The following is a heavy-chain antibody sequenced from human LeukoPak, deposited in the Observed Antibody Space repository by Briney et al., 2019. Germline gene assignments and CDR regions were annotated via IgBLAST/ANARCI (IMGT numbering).Heavy chain of an antibody. Sequence: PGTSLRLSCAASGFTLSSYTMHWVRQAPGKGLEWVAVISYDGNEKYYADSVKGRFTISRDNSKSTMYLQMNSLRAEDTAVYYCARKGGTMVNYRPFDYWGQGTLVTVSS. CDR3: ARKGGTMVNYRPFDY. J-gene: IGHJ4*02. CDR2: ISYDGNEK. CDR1: GFTLSSYT. V-gene: IGHV3-30*04. D-gene: IGHD3-10*01.